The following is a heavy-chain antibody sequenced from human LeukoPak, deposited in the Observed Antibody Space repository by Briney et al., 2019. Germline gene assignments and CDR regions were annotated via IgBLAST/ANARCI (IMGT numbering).Heavy chain of an antibody. D-gene: IGHD3-22*01. Sequence: SETLSLTCTVSGVSISSYYWSWIRQPPGKGLEWIGYIYYSGSTNYNPSLKSRVTISVDTSKNQFSLKLSSVTAADTAVYYCASTPYYYDSSGYYPHWSQGTLVTVSS. CDR2: IYYSGST. J-gene: IGHJ4*02. V-gene: IGHV4-59*01. CDR1: GVSISSYY. CDR3: ASTPYYYDSSGYYPH.